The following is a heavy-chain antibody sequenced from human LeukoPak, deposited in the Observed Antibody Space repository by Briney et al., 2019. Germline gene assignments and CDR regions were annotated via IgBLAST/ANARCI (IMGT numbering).Heavy chain of an antibody. D-gene: IGHD5-18*01. CDR1: GGTFSSYA. CDR3: ARGGDSYFFFDY. J-gene: IGHJ4*02. Sequence: ASVKVSCKASGGTFSSYAISWVRQAPGQGLEWMGGIIPIFGTANYAQKFQGRVTITADESTSTAYMELSSLRSEDTAVYYCARGGDSYFFFDYWGQGTLVTVSS. V-gene: IGHV1-69*13. CDR2: IIPIFGTA.